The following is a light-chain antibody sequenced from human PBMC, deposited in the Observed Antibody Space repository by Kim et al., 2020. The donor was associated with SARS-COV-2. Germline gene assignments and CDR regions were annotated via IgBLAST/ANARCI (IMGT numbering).Light chain of an antibody. V-gene: IGLV6-57*01. Sequence: KTVATPCTRSSGSIASNYVQWYQQRPGSSPTTVIYEDNQRPSGVPDRFSGSIDSSSNSASLTISGLKTEDEADYYCQSYDSSNQGVFGGGTQLTVL. CDR2: EDN. CDR3: QSYDSSNQGV. CDR1: SGSIASNY. J-gene: IGLJ3*02.